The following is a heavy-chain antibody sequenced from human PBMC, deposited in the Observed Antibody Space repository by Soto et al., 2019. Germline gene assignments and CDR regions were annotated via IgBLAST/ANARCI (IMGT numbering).Heavy chain of an antibody. Sequence: GASVKVSCKASGYTFTSYGISWVRQAPGQGLEWMGWISPYNDNTNYAQNLQGRVTMTTDTSTSTAFMELRSLRSDDTALYYCARDLDYGDYTQSSNWGQGTLVTVSS. V-gene: IGHV1-18*01. D-gene: IGHD4-17*01. CDR2: ISPYNDNT. J-gene: IGHJ4*02. CDR1: GYTFTSYG. CDR3: ARDLDYGDYTQSSN.